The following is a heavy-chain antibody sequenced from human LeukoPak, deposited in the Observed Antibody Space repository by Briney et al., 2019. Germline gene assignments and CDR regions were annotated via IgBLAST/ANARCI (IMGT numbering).Heavy chain of an antibody. D-gene: IGHD2-15*01. CDR1: GFTFSSYE. J-gene: IGHJ4*02. CDR2: ISSSGSTI. CDR3: ARLGYCSGGSCH. Sequence: GGSLRLSCAASGFTFSSYEMNWVRQAPGKGLEWVSYISSSGSTIYYADSVKGRFTISRDNAKNSLYLQMNSLRVEDTAVYYCARLGYCSGGSCHWGQGTLVTVSS. V-gene: IGHV3-48*03.